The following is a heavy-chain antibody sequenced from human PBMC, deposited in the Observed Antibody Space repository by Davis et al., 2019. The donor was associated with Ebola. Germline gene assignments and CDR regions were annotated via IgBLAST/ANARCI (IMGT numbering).Heavy chain of an antibody. CDR3: ASGATGWSSFDY. D-gene: IGHD6-19*01. CDR2: IIPILGTP. CDR1: GGTFNTYT. Sequence: SVKVSCKASGGTFNTYTLSWVRQAPGQGLEWMGGIIPILGTPNYAQKFQGRVTITADESTSTAYMELSSLRSEDTAVYYCASGATGWSSFDYWGQGTLVTVSS. J-gene: IGHJ4*02. V-gene: IGHV1-69*13.